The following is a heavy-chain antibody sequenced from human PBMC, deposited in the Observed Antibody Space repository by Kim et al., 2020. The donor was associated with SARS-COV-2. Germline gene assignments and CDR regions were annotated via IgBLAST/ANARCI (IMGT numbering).Heavy chain of an antibody. J-gene: IGHJ3*02. V-gene: IGHV3-15*01. D-gene: IGHD2-15*01. Sequence: GGSLRLSCAASGFTFSNAWMSWVRQAPGKGLEWVGRIKSKTDGGTTDYAAPVKGRFTISRDDSKNTLYLQMNSLKTEDTAVYYCTTDPGYCSGGSCYSGYYDDAFDIWGQGTMVTVSS. CDR3: TTDPGYCSGGSCYSGYYDDAFDI. CDR1: GFTFSNAW. CDR2: IKSKTDGGTT.